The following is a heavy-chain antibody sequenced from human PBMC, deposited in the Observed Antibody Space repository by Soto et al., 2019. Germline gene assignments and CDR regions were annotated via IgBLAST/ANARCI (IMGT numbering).Heavy chain of an antibody. CDR2: INPSGGST. Sequence: QVQLVQSGAEVKKPGASVKVSCKASEYTFTSYYMHWVRQAPGQGLEWMGIINPSGGSTSYAQKFQGRVTMTRDTSTSTVYMELSSLRSEDTAVYYCASTGRPSGSYKHWGQGTLVTVSS. CDR1: EYTFTSYY. J-gene: IGHJ4*02. D-gene: IGHD3-10*01. V-gene: IGHV1-46*03. CDR3: ASTGRPSGSYKH.